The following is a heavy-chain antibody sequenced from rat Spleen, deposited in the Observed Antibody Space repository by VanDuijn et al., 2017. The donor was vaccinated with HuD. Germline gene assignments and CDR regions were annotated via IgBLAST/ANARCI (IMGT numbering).Heavy chain of an antibody. D-gene: IGHD1-3*01. V-gene: IGHV5-29*01. CDR1: GFTFSDYG. CDR2: IRYDGSST. CDR3: ATSSYDWFVY. J-gene: IGHJ3*01. Sequence: EVQLVESGGGLVQPGRSMKLSCAASGFTFSDYGMAWVRQAPTKGLEWVAIIRYDGSSTYYRDSVKRRFTRARDNAKNPLYLQMHSLRSEDTATYYCATSSYDWFVYWGQGTLVTVSS.